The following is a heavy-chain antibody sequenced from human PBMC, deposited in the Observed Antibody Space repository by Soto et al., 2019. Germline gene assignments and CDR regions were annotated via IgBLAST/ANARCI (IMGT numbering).Heavy chain of an antibody. CDR3: ARVRSSSVFYYYYMDV. D-gene: IGHD6-6*01. J-gene: IGHJ6*03. Sequence: ASETLSLTCAVYGGSFSGYYWSWIRQPPGKGLEWIGEINHSGSTNYNPSLKSRVTISVDTSKNQFSLKLSSVTAADTAVYYCARVRSSSVFYYYYMDVWGKGTTVTVSS. CDR2: INHSGST. CDR1: GGSFSGYY. V-gene: IGHV4-34*01.